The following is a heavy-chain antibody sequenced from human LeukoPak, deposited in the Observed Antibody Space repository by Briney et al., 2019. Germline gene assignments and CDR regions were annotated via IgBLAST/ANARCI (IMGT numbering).Heavy chain of an antibody. CDR2: ISVYNGNT. Sequence: ASLKVSCKASGYTFTSNGISWVRQAPGQGLEWMGWISVYNGNTNYAQKFQGRVTMTTDTSTSTAYMELRSPRSDDTAVYYCARWRGANVLRYFDYEMEPAAPSGHFDYWGQGTLVTVSS. CDR1: GYTFTSNG. CDR3: ARWRGANVLRYFDYEMEPAAPSGHFDY. J-gene: IGHJ4*02. V-gene: IGHV1-18*04. D-gene: IGHD3-9*01.